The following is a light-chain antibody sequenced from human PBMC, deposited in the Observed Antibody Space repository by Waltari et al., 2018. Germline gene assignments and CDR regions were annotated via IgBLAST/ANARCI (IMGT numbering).Light chain of an antibody. CDR2: QDS. J-gene: IGLJ2*01. CDR3: QAWHSSTVV. CDR1: TWGNKH. Sequence: SYAVIELPSLSVSPGQTVTMTSFGDTWGNKHVHWYQHKPGQSPVVVIYQDSSRPSGIPERFSRSNSGNTATLTVSGTQPVDEAEYYCQAWHSSTVVFGGGTKLTVL. V-gene: IGLV3-1*01.